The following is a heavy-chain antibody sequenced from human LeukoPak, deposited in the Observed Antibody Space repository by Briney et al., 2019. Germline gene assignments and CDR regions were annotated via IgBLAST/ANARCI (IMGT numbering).Heavy chain of an antibody. CDR1: GGAMSSSSDY. D-gene: IGHD1-1*01. V-gene: IGHV4-39*07. CDR2: IYYSGST. J-gene: IGHJ6*03. Sequence: SETLSLTCTVSGGAMSSSSDYWGWIRQPPGKGLEWIGSIYYSGSTYYNPSLKSRVTISVDTSKNQFSLKLSSVTAADTAVYYCARVEGNGYYYYYMDVWGKGTTVTVSS. CDR3: ARVEGNGYYYYYMDV.